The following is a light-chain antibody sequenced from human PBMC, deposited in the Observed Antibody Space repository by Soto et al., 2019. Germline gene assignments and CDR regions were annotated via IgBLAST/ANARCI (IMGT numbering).Light chain of an antibody. V-gene: IGLV2-14*01. CDR2: DVS. Sequence: QSALTQPASVSGSPGQSITISCTGTSSGVDGYNYVSWYQQHPGKAPKLMIYDVSNRPSGVSNRFSGSKSGNTASLTISGLQAEDEADDYCSSYTSSSTLYVVFGGGTKLTVL. CDR3: SSYTSSSTLYVV. CDR1: SSGVDGYNY. J-gene: IGLJ2*01.